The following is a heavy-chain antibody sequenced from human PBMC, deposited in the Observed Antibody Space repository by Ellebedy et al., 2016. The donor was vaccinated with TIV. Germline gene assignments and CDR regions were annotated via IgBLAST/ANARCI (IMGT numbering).Heavy chain of an antibody. CDR3: ARHLPSAVHHTPFRPFDY. J-gene: IGHJ4*02. V-gene: IGHV4-59*08. D-gene: IGHD2-15*01. Sequence: MPSETLSLTCTVSGDSLNNYYWSWIRQPPGKGLEWLGYIYFSGGTNYNPSLNSRVTILADTSKNQFSLRLTSVTAADTAVYFCARHLPSAVHHTPFRPFDYWGQGALVTVSS. CDR1: GDSLNNYY. CDR2: IYFSGGT.